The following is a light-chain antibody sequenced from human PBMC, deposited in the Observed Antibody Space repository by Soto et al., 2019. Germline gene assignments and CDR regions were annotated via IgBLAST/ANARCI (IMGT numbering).Light chain of an antibody. J-gene: IGKJ4*01. V-gene: IGKV3-15*01. CDR2: GAS. CDR3: QHYNSWPPLT. CDR1: QSVSSN. Sequence: EIVMTQSPAPLSVSPGERTTLSCRASQSVSSNLAWYQQKPGQAPRLLIYGASTRATGIPARFSGSRSGTEFTLTIGSLQSEDFAVYYCQHYNSWPPLTCCGGTKVEIK.